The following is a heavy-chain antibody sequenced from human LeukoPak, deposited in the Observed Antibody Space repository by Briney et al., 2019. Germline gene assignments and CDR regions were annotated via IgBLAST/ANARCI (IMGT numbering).Heavy chain of an antibody. J-gene: IGHJ4*02. CDR3: AQQLGYCSGGTCYLTY. D-gene: IGHD2-15*01. CDR1: GFTFSSYA. Sequence: PGGSLRLSCAASGFTFSSYAMSWVRQAPGKGLEWVAAISNSGGDTFYSDSGKGRFTIARDNSKNTLYLQMNSLRVDDTAVYYCAQQLGYCSGGTCYLTYWGQGTLVTVSS. V-gene: IGHV3-23*01. CDR2: ISNSGGDT.